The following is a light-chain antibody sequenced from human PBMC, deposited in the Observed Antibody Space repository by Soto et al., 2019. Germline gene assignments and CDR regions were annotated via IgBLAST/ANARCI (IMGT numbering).Light chain of an antibody. CDR3: CSYAGSTTWV. Sequence: QCALTQHASVSGSPGQSITISCTGTSSDVGSYNLVSWYQQHPGKAPKLMIYEGSKRPSGVSNRFSGSKSGNTASLTISGLQAEDEADYYCCSYAGSTTWVFGGGTKLTVL. CDR2: EGS. CDR1: SSDVGSYNL. V-gene: IGLV2-23*01. J-gene: IGLJ3*02.